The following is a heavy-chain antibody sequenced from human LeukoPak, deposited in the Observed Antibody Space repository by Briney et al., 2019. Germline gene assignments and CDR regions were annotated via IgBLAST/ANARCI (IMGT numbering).Heavy chain of an antibody. V-gene: IGHV4-4*07. CDR2: IYTSGST. CDR1: GGSISSYY. Sequence: PSETLSLTCTVSGGSISSYYWSWIRQPAGKGLEWIGRIYTSGSTNYNPSLKSRVTISVDKSKNQLSLKLSSVTAADTAVYYCARGGAVAGSPSYYYYYMDVWGKGTTVTVSS. D-gene: IGHD6-19*01. CDR3: ARGGAVAGSPSYYYYYMDV. J-gene: IGHJ6*03.